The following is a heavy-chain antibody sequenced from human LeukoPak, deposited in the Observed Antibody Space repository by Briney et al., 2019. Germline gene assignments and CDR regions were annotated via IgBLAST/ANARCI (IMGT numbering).Heavy chain of an antibody. CDR1: GFTSDDYG. J-gene: IGHJ5*02. CDR3: ARGDSSGWYPNWFDP. Sequence: GGSLRLSCAASGFTSDDYGMSWVRQAPGKGLEWVSGINWNGGSTGYADSVKGRFTISRDNAKNSLYLQTNSLRAEDTALYYCARGDSSGWYPNWFDPWGQGTLVTVSS. D-gene: IGHD6-19*01. V-gene: IGHV3-20*04. CDR2: INWNGGST.